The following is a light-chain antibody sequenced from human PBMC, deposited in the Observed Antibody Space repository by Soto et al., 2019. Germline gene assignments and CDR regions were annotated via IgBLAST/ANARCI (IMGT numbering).Light chain of an antibody. CDR2: GAS. V-gene: IGKV3-15*01. CDR1: QSVSSN. Sequence: IVVTQSPATLAVSPGERATLSCRASQSVSSNLAWYQQKPGQAPRLLIDGASTRATGIPARFSGSGSGTDFTLTISSLQSEDFSVYYCQQYYDWQPRVGQGTKVDSK. CDR3: QQYYDWQPR. J-gene: IGKJ1*01.